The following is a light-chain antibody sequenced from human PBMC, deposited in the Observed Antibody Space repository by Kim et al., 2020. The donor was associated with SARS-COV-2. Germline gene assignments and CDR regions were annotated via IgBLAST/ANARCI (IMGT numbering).Light chain of an antibody. J-gene: IGLJ7*01. V-gene: IGLV2-8*01. CDR2: DVT. CDR3: TSYAGRNDLV. Sequence: GPAVEISCTGTSSAVGRYNYVCCYQHHPGKAPKLIIYDVTKRPTGVPDRFSGSKSGNTASLTVSGLQAEDEADYYCTSYAGRNDLVFGGGTQLTVL. CDR1: SSAVGRYNY.